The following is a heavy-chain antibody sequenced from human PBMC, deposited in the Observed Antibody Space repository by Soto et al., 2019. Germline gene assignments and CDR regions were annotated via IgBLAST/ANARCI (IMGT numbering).Heavy chain of an antibody. CDR2: ISGSGGST. J-gene: IGHJ4*02. CDR3: AKPITMVRGAGFDY. CDR1: GFTFSSYA. Sequence: SLRLSCAASGFTFSSYAMSWVRQAPGKGLEWVSAISGSGGSTYCADSVKGRFTISRDNSKNTLYLQMNSLRAEDTAVYYCAKPITMVRGAGFDYWGQGTLVTVSS. V-gene: IGHV3-23*01. D-gene: IGHD3-10*01.